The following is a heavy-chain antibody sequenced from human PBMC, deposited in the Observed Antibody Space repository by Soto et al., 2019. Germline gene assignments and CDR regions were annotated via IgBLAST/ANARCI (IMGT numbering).Heavy chain of an antibody. D-gene: IGHD3-3*01. V-gene: IGHV3-23*01. CDR3: AKGRTIYGVVPLDY. Sequence: PWGSLRLSCAASGFTFTDYAINFFRHSPGKGLEWVSAISSSGGNTYYADSLKGRFTISRDNSKNTLYLQMNSLRAEDTAVYYCAKGRTIYGVVPLDYWGQGTLVTVSS. J-gene: IGHJ4*02. CDR1: GFTFTDYA. CDR2: ISSSGGNT.